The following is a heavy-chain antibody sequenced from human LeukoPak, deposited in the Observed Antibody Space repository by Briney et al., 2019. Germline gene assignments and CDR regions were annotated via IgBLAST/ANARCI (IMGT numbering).Heavy chain of an antibody. V-gene: IGHV5-51*01. CDR1: GYSFTSYW. Sequence: GESLKIPCKGSGYSFTSYWTGWVRQMPGKGLEWMGIIYPGDSDTRYSPSFQGQVTISADKSISTAYVQWSSLKASDTAMYFCARAIAAAGPSVDHWGQGTLVTVSS. CDR2: IYPGDSDT. D-gene: IGHD6-13*01. CDR3: ARAIAAAGPSVDH. J-gene: IGHJ4*02.